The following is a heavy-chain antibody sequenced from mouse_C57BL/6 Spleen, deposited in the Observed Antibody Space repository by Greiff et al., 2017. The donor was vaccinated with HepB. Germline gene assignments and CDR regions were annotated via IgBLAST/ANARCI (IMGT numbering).Heavy chain of an antibody. D-gene: IGHD1-1*01. CDR1: GYSITSGYY. Sequence: VQLQQSGPGLVKPSQSLSLTCSVTGYSITSGYYWYWIRQFPGNKLGWMGFISYDGSNNYNPSLKNRVSFTRDTSKNQFFMKLNSVTTEDTATYYGARAGTTVVDWYFDVWGTGTTVTVSS. CDR3: ARAGTTVVDWYFDV. V-gene: IGHV3-6*01. J-gene: IGHJ1*03. CDR2: ISYDGSN.